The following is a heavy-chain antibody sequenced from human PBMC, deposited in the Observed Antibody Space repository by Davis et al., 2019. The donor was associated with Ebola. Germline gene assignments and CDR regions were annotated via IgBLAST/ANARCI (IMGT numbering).Heavy chain of an antibody. Sequence: GEYLKISCAASGFTFSSYSMNWVRQAPGKGLEWVSYISSSSSTIYYADSVKGRFTISRDNAKNSLYLQMNSLRAEDTAVYYCARDSYSARGASYYYYGMDVWGQGTTVTVSS. J-gene: IGHJ6*02. CDR3: ARDSYSARGASYYYYGMDV. V-gene: IGHV3-48*04. CDR1: GFTFSSYS. D-gene: IGHD6-6*01. CDR2: ISSSSSTI.